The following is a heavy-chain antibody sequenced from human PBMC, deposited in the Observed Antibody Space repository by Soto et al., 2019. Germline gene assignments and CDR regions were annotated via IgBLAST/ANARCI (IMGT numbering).Heavy chain of an antibody. CDR1: GGSISSGGYP. D-gene: IGHD3-9*01. CDR2: IYHSVST. Sequence: SETLSLTCAVSGGSISSGGYPWSWIRQPPGKGLEWIGYIYHSVSTYYNPSLKSRVTISVDRSKNQFSLKLSSVTAADTAVYYCARGPPIFYWGQGTLVTVSS. J-gene: IGHJ4*02. CDR3: ARGPPIFY. V-gene: IGHV4-30-2*01.